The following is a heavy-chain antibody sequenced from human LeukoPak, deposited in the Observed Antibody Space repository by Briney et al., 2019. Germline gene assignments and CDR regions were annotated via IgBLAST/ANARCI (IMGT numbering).Heavy chain of an antibody. CDR1: GFTFSSYA. J-gene: IGHJ4*02. CDR2: IYGSGGRT. V-gene: IGHV3-23*01. D-gene: IGHD2-8*02. Sequence: GGSLRLSCAASGFTFSSYAMTWVRQAPGKGLEWVSSIYGSGGRTYYADSVKGRFTISRDNSKNTLYLQMNSLRAEDTAVYYCAKEPWSFDYWGQGTLVTVSS. CDR3: AKEPWSFDY.